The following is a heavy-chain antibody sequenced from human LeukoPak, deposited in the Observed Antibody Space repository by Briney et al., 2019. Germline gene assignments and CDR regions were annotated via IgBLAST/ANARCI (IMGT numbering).Heavy chain of an antibody. CDR2: IYYNGST. V-gene: IGHV4-59*12. J-gene: IGHJ5*02. CDR1: GGSISSYY. CDR3: ARDRGSWYGGWFDP. D-gene: IGHD6-13*01. Sequence: PSETLFLTCTVSGGSISSYYWSWIRQPPGKGLEWIGNIYYNGSTNYNPSLKSRVTISVDTSKNQFSLNLSSVTAADTAVYYCARDRGSWYGGWFDPWGQGTLVTVSS.